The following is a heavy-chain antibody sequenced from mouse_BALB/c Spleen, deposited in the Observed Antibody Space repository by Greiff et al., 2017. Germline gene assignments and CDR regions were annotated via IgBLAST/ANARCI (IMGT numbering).Heavy chain of an antibody. D-gene: IGHD2-2*01. CDR3: ARASYGYPFAY. CDR1: GYSITSGYY. Sequence: EVQRVESGPGLVKPSQSLSLTCSVTGYSITSGYYWNWIRQFPGNKLEWMGYISYDGSNNYNPSLKNRISITRDTSKNQFFLKLNSVTTEDTATYYCARASYGYPFAYWGQGTLVTVSA. CDR2: ISYDGSN. J-gene: IGHJ3*01. V-gene: IGHV3-6*02.